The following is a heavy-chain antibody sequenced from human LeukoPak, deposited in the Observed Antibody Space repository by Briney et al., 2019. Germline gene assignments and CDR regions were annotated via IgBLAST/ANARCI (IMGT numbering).Heavy chain of an antibody. D-gene: IGHD1-26*01. CDR3: AGERVGATFFDY. CDR2: INPSGGST. V-gene: IGHV1-46*01. Sequence: ASVKVSCKASGYTFTSYYMHWVRQAPGQGLEWMGIINPSGGSTSYAQKFQGRVTMTRDTSTSTVYMELSSLRSEDTAVYYCAGERVGATFFDYWGQGTLVTVSS. CDR1: GYTFTSYY. J-gene: IGHJ4*02.